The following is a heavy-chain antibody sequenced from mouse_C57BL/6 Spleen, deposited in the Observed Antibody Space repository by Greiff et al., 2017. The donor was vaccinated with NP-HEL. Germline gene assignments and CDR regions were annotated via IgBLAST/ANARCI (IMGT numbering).Heavy chain of an antibody. V-gene: IGHV5-4*03. D-gene: IGHD2-4*01. CDR2: ISDGGSYT. CDR1: GFTFSSYA. CDR3: ARGYDYPFDY. J-gene: IGHJ2*01. Sequence: EVKLQESGGGLVKPGGSLKLSCAASGFTFSSYAMSWVRQTPEKRLEWVATISDGGSYTYYPDNVKGRFTISRDNAKNNLYLQMSHLKSEDTAMYYCARGYDYPFDYWGQGTTLTVSS.